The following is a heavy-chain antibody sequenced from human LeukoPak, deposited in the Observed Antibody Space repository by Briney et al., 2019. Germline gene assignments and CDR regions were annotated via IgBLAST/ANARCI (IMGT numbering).Heavy chain of an antibody. CDR2: INPNSGGT. CDR3: ARDVVVVVAAVSNWFDP. J-gene: IGHJ5*02. CDR1: GYTFTGYY. V-gene: IGHV1-2*02. D-gene: IGHD2-15*01. Sequence: GSVKVSCKASGYTFTGYYMHWVRQAPGQGLEWMGWINPNSGGTNYAQKFQGRVTMTRDTSISTAYMELSRLRSDDTAVYYCARDVVVVVAAVSNWFDPWGQGTLVTVSS.